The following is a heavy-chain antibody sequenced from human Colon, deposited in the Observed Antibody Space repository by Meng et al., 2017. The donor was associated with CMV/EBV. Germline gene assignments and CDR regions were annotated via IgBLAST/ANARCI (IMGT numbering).Heavy chain of an antibody. CDR3: ARRRRITIFGVVIPGDAFDI. CDR2: IIPIFGTA. J-gene: IGHJ3*02. Sequence: SVKVSCKASGGTFSSYAISWVRQAPGQGLEWMGGIIPIFGTANYAQKFQGRVTITTDESTSTAYMELSSLRSEDTAVYCCARRRRITIFGVVIPGDAFDIWGQGTMVTVSS. D-gene: IGHD3-3*01. CDR1: GGTFSSYA. V-gene: IGHV1-69*05.